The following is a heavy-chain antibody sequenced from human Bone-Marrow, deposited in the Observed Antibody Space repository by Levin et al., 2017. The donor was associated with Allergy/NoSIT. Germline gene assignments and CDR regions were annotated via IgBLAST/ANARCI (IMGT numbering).Heavy chain of an antibody. J-gene: IGHJ4*02. CDR1: GYTFTSYD. Sequence: ASVKVSCKASGYTFTSYDINWVRQASGQGLEWMGYRNPNSGNTGYAQKFQGRLTMTTDSSISTAYMELSSLSLEDTAVYYCAREGLDYWGQGTLVTVSS. V-gene: IGHV1-8*01. CDR3: AREGLDY. CDR2: RNPNSGNT.